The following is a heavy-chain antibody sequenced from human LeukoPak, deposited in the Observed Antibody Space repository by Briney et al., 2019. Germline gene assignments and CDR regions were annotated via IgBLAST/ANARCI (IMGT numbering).Heavy chain of an antibody. CDR3: ARGGSYLSAFDI. Sequence: GGSLRLSCAASGFTVRSNYMSWVRQAPGKGLEWVSIIYGGGSVFYADSVKGRFTISRDNSKNTLYLQMNSLRGVDTAVYYCARGGSYLSAFDIWGQGTMVTVSS. CDR1: GFTVRSNY. CDR2: IYGGGSV. V-gene: IGHV3-53*01. J-gene: IGHJ3*02. D-gene: IGHD1-26*01.